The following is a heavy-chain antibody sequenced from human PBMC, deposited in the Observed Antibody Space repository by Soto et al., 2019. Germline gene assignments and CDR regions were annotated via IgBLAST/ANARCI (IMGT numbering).Heavy chain of an antibody. CDR2: IYFTGNT. V-gene: IGHV4-39*01. CDR3: AGQTFTIAAASYGRSNWFDP. D-gene: IGHD6-25*01. J-gene: IGHJ5*02. CDR1: GVSVSGSPC. Sequence: SETLSLTCTVSGVSVSGSPCWTWIRQAPGKGLEWIGTIYFTGNTYDTPSLKSRLTMSIDTSKNEFSLRLNSVTAADTAVYYCAGQTFTIAAASYGRSNWFDPWGPGTLVTVSS.